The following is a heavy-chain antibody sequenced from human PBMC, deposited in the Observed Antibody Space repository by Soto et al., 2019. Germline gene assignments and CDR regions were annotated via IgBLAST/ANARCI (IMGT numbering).Heavy chain of an antibody. CDR2: IYWDDDK. V-gene: IGHV2-5*02. J-gene: IGHJ4*02. CDR1: GFSLSTSGVG. D-gene: IGHD3-16*02. Sequence: SGPTLVNPTQTLTLTCTFSGFSLSTSGVGVGWIRQPPGKALEWLALIYWDDDKRYSPSLKSRLTITKDTSKNQVVLTMTNMDPVDTATYYCAHCYDYVWGSYRRTCYFDYWGQGTLVTVSS. CDR3: AHCYDYVWGSYRRTCYFDY.